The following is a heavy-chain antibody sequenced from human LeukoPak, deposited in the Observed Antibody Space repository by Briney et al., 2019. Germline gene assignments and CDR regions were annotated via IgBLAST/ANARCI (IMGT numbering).Heavy chain of an antibody. CDR1: GFTFSSYS. D-gene: IGHD3-22*01. J-gene: IGHJ4*02. V-gene: IGHV3-21*01. CDR2: ISSSSSYI. Sequence: AGGSLRLSCAASGFTFSSYSMNWVRQAPGKGLEWVSSISSSSSYIYYADSVKGRFTISRDNAKNSLYLQMNSLRAEDTAVYYCAKDSSDSSAYYFDYWGQGTLVTVSS. CDR3: AKDSSDSSAYYFDY.